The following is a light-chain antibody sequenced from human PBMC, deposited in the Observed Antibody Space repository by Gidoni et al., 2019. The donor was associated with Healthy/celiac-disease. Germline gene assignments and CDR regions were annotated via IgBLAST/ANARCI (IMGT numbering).Light chain of an antibody. J-gene: IGKJ4*01. CDR3: QQRSNWLT. V-gene: IGKV3-11*01. Sequence: EIALTQSPATLSLSPGERATLSCRASQSVSSYLACYQQKPGQAPRLLIYDASNMATGIPVRFSGSGSGTDFTLTISSLEPEDFAVYYCQQRSNWLTFGGGTKVEIK. CDR1: QSVSSY. CDR2: DAS.